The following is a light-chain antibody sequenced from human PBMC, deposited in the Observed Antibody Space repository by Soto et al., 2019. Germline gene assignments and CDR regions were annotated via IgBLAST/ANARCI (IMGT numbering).Light chain of an antibody. Sequence: EIVMTQSPATLSVSPGERATLSCRASQSVNDNLAWYQQKPGQAPRGLIYSASTRATGIPARFSGSGSGTEFTLTISSLQSEDFAVYYCQQYNNWPPRYTFGQGTKLEIK. CDR3: QQYNNWPPRYT. CDR2: SAS. J-gene: IGKJ2*01. V-gene: IGKV3-15*01. CDR1: QSVNDN.